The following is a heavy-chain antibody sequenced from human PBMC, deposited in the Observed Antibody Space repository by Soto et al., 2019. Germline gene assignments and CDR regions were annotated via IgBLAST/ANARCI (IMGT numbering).Heavy chain of an antibody. Sequence: EVQLVESGGGLVKPGGSLRRSCAASGFTFSSYSMNLVRQAPGKGLEWVSSISSSSSYIYYADSVKGRFTISRDNAKNSLYLQMNSLRAEDTAVYYCARDQRGKVVATIFNYWGQGTLVTVSS. V-gene: IGHV3-21*01. D-gene: IGHD5-12*01. CDR2: ISSSSSYI. CDR3: ARDQRGKVVATIFNY. J-gene: IGHJ4*02. CDR1: GFTFSSYS.